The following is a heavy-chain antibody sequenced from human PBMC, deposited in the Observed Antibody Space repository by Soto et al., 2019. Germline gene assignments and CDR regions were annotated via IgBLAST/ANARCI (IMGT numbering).Heavy chain of an antibody. Sequence: QVLLQESGPGLVQPSGTLSLSCVVSGVSIGSNYYWGWVRQPPGKGLEWLGDMSHIWSVNYNPSLKSRVTISMDKSQNQFSLKLNSVTAADTAIYCCARSLGWYAIDYWGQGTLVIVSS. D-gene: IGHD6-19*01. J-gene: IGHJ4*02. CDR2: MSHIWSV. CDR3: ARSLGWYAIDY. V-gene: IGHV4-4*01. CDR1: GVSIGSNYY.